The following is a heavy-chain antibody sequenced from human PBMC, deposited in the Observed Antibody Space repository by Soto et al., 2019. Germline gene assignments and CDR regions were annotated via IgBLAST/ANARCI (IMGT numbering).Heavy chain of an antibody. Sequence: QVQLVQSGAKVKRPGSSMKLSCKASGGTFTYYGISWVRQAPGQGLEWMGGIIPIIGPATYAQKFQDRLTITADQSTSTAYMELSSLGSEDTALYYCARDLGTTIAGPPRRETYGWLDPWGQGTLVTVSS. CDR1: GGTFTYYG. V-gene: IGHV1-69*01. CDR3: ARDLGTTIAGPPRRETYGWLDP. CDR2: IIPIIGPA. D-gene: IGHD3-22*01. J-gene: IGHJ5*02.